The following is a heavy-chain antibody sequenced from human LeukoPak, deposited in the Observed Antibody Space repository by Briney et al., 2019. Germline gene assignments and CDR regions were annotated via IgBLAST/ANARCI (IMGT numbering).Heavy chain of an antibody. J-gene: IGHJ4*02. CDR2: INWSGAIT. Sequence: GGSLRLSCAASGLNFDDYGMSWVRQAPGKGPEWVSGINWSGAITSYVDSVRGRFTISRDNAQNSLYLQMNSLRVEDTALYFCAREDGGLPYWGQGTLVTVSS. V-gene: IGHV3-20*04. CDR3: AREDGGLPY. D-gene: IGHD4-23*01. CDR1: GLNFDDYG.